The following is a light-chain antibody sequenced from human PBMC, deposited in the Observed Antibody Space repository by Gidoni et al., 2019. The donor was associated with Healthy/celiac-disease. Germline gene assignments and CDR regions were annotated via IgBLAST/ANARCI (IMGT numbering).Light chain of an antibody. V-gene: IGKV3D-15*01. CDR2: GAS. CDR3: QQYNNWPPFT. Sequence: IVMTQSPATLSVSPGERATLSCRASQSVSSNLAWYQQKPGQAPRLLIYGASTRATGIPARFSGSGSGTEFTLTISSLQSEDFAVYYCQQYNNWPPFTFGPXTKVEIK. J-gene: IGKJ3*01. CDR1: QSVSSN.